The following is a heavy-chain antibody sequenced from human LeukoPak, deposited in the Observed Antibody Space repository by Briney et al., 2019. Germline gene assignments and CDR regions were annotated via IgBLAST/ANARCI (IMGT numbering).Heavy chain of an antibody. V-gene: IGHV3-30*02. Sequence: GGSLRLSCAASGFTLSSYGMHWVRQAPGRGLEWVTFIRNDRNNQYYAGSVKGRFTVSRDNSKSAMHLQMNSLRAEDTAMYYCAKDFDGYNYGIFDYWGQGTQVTVSS. CDR3: AKDFDGYNYGIFDY. CDR1: GFTLSSYG. J-gene: IGHJ4*02. CDR2: IRNDRNNQ. D-gene: IGHD5-24*01.